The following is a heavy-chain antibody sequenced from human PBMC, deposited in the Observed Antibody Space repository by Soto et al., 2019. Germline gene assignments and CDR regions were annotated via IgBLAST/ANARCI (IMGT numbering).Heavy chain of an antibody. CDR1: GGSFTSNNW. D-gene: IGHD1-7*01. J-gene: IGHJ4*02. V-gene: IGHV4-4*02. Sequence: QVQLQESGPGLVKPSGALSLTCAVSGGSFTSNNWWTWVRQPPGQGLEWIGEIYRTASTTYNPSPKTRATTSLNKNENQFSLKVPSLTAAETPVYYRASRDPGTSVDYWGQGTLVTVSS. CDR3: ASRDPGTSVDY. CDR2: IYRTAST.